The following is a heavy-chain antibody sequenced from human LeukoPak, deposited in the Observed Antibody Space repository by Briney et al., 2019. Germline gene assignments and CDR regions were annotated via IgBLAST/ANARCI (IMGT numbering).Heavy chain of an antibody. J-gene: IGHJ6*02. CDR2: IYPGDSDT. CDR1: GYSFTSYW. V-gene: IGHV5-51*01. CDR3: ARGGNYYDSSGYTLPAPYYYGMDV. D-gene: IGHD3-22*01. Sequence: GESLKISCKGSGYSFTSYWIGWVRQMPGKGLEWMGIIYPGDSDTRYSPSFQGQVTISADKSISTAYLQWSSLKASDTAMYYCARGGNYYDSSGYTLPAPYYYGMDVWGQGTTVTVSS.